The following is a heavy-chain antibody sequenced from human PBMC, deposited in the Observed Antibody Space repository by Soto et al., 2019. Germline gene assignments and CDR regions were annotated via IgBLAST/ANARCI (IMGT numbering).Heavy chain of an antibody. J-gene: IGHJ4*02. CDR2: VSAYNGDT. Sequence: QPQLVQSGAEVKKPGASVPVSCKASGYTFTSYGISWVRQAPGQGLEWMGWVSAYNGDTNYAQNFPGRVTMTTDTSTSTAYMDLRSLRSDDTATYYCARDRGYCANGVCFRYDYWGQGTLVTVSS. D-gene: IGHD2-8*01. CDR3: ARDRGYCANGVCFRYDY. V-gene: IGHV1-18*01. CDR1: GYTFTSYG.